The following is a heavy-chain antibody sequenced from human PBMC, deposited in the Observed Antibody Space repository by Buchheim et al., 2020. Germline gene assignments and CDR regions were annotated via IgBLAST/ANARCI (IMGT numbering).Heavy chain of an antibody. V-gene: IGHV3-74*01. D-gene: IGHD2-2*01. CDR2: INSDGSST. J-gene: IGHJ6*02. CDR3: ARDRISSTSRTVDYYYYGMDV. Sequence: EVQLVESGGGLVQPGGSLRLSCAASGFTFSSYWMHWVRQAPGKGLVWVSRINSDGSSTSYADSVKGRFTISRDNAKNTLYLQMNSLRAEDTAVYYCARDRISSTSRTVDYYYYGMDVWGQGTT. CDR1: GFTFSSYW.